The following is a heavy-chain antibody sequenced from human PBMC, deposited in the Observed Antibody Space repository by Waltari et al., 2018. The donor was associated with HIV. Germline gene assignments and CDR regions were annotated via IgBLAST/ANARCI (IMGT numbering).Heavy chain of an antibody. J-gene: IGHJ4*02. Sequence: QVQLVESGGGLVTPGGSLRLYCAASGFSFREYTMTWSSQTPKKGRELVSHRSPGGVVAYADSVRGRFTTSRDNAKNLLFLEMTGLRVDDTAIYYCAKNQAVPEAWGPGTRFTVSS. D-gene: IGHD6-19*01. CDR3: AKNQAVPEA. V-gene: IGHV3-11*01. CDR2: RSPGGVV. CDR1: GFSFREYT.